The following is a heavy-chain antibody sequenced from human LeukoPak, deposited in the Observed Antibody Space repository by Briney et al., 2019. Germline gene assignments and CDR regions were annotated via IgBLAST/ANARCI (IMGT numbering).Heavy chain of an antibody. Sequence: PSETLSLTCTVSGGSVSSGSYYWSWIRQPPGKGLEWIGYIYYSGSTNYNPSLKSRVTISVDTSKSQFSLKLSSVTAADTAVYYCARESHQWLIHVDSWGQGTLVCVSS. CDR3: ARESHQWLIHVDS. CDR1: GGSVSSGSYY. D-gene: IGHD6-19*01. V-gene: IGHV4-61*01. CDR2: IYYSGST. J-gene: IGHJ4*02.